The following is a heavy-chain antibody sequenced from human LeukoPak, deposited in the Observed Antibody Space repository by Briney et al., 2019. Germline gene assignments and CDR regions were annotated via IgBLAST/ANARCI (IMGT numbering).Heavy chain of an antibody. CDR2: IYYSGST. V-gene: IGHV4-59*01. CDR3: ASSDRGILTF. J-gene: IGHJ4*02. CDR1: GGSISSYY. Sequence: PSETLSLTCTVSGGSISSYYWSWIRQPPGKGREWIGYIYYSGSTNYNPSLKSRVTISVDTSKNQFSLKLSSVTAADTAVYYCASSDRGILTFWGQGTLVTVSS. D-gene: IGHD3-9*01.